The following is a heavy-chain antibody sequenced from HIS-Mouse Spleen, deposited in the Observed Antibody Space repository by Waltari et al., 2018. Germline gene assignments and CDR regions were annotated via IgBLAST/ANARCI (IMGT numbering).Heavy chain of an antibody. D-gene: IGHD6-13*01. CDR3: AREIPYSSSWYDWYFDL. Sequence: QLQQQESGPGLVKPSETLSLTCTVSGGSISSSSYYWGWIRQPPGKGLEWIGSIYYSGGTYYNPSLKSRVTISGDTSKNQFSLKLSSVTAADTAVYYCAREIPYSSSWYDWYFDLWGRGTLVTVSS. J-gene: IGHJ2*01. CDR1: GGSISSSSYY. CDR2: IYYSGGT. V-gene: IGHV4-39*07.